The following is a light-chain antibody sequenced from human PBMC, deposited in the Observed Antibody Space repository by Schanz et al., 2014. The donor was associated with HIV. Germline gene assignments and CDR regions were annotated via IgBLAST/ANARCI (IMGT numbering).Light chain of an antibody. CDR2: DTT. J-gene: IGLJ1*01. CDR1: NGAVTSGHF. V-gene: IGLV7-46*01. CDR3: LLSYSGAYV. Sequence: QAVVTQEPSLTVPPGGTVTLTCGSSNGAVTSGHFPYWFQQKPGQAPRTLIYDTTNRHSWTPARFSGSLLGGKAALTLSGAQPEDEADYYCLLSYSGAYVFGTGTKLTV.